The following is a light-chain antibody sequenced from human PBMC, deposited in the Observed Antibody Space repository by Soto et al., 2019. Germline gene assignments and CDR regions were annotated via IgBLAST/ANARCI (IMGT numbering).Light chain of an antibody. CDR3: SSYAGSNWYV. CDR2: EVN. J-gene: IGLJ1*01. CDR1: NSDVGGYNY. Sequence: SVLPQPPSASGSPGQAVTISCPGTNSDVGGYNYVSWYQQYPGKAPKLIIYEVNERPSGVPDRFSGSKSGNTASLTVSGLQTADEADYYCSSYAGSNWYVFGTGTKVTVL. V-gene: IGLV2-8*01.